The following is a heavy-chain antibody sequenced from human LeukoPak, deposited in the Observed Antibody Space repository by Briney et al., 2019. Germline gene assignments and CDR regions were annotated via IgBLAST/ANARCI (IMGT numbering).Heavy chain of an antibody. D-gene: IGHD3-10*01. CDR1: GFTFSRYW. V-gene: IGHV3-7*01. CDR3: ARLVYYYGSGFDY. CDR2: IKQDGREE. Sequence: GGSLRLSWAAAGFTFSRYWMSWVRPPPGRGLDWVANIKQDGREEYYVDSLKGRFTISRDNAKNSLYLQMNTLRAEDTAVYYCARLVYYYGSGFDYWGQGTLVTVSS. J-gene: IGHJ4*02.